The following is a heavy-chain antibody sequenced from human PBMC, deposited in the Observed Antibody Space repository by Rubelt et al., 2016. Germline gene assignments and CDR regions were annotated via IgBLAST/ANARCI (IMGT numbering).Heavy chain of an antibody. CDR2: IKRKSDVGTT. CDR1: GFTFSNAW. Sequence: GGSLRLSCAASGFTFSNAWMTWVRQAPGKGLEWVGRIKRKSDVGTTDYAAPVKGRFTISRDDSKNTLYLQMNSLRAEDTAVYYCARDGLGYYDYVWGSYRSSFFDYWGQGTLVTVSS. V-gene: IGHV3-15*01. D-gene: IGHD3-16*02. J-gene: IGHJ4*02. CDR3: ARDGLGYYDYVWGSYRSSFFDY.